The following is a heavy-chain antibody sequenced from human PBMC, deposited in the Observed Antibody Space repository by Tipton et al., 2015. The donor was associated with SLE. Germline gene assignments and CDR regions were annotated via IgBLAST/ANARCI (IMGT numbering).Heavy chain of an antibody. J-gene: IGHJ4*02. D-gene: IGHD2-2*01. CDR3: AKDLIRSEVPGYFNY. CDR2: ISGSGGST. CDR1: GFTFKNYA. Sequence: GSLRLSCAASGFTFKNYAMSWVRQAPGKGLEWVSGISGSGGSTYYADSVKGRFTISRDNSRNTLYLQMNSLRAEDTAVYYCAKDLIRSEVPGYFNYWGQGILVTVSS. V-gene: IGHV3-23*01.